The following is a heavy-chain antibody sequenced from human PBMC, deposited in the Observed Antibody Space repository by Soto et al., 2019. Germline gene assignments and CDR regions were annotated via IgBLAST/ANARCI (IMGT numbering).Heavy chain of an antibody. D-gene: IGHD3-3*01. Sequence: QVQLVQSGAEVKKPGSSVKVSCKASGGTFSSYAISWVRQAPGQGLEWVGGIIPIFGTANYAQKIQGRVRSSADESTSTAYMEMSSLKCEDTAVYYCARDYDFWSGYYTGTPDGIDVWGQGATVTVSS. CDR1: GGTFSSYA. CDR3: ARDYDFWSGYYTGTPDGIDV. CDR2: IIPIFGTA. V-gene: IGHV1-69*01. J-gene: IGHJ6*02.